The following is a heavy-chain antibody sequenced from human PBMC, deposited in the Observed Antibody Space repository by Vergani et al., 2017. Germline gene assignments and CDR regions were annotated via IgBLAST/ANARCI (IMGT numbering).Heavy chain of an antibody. CDR1: GYTFTSYA. V-gene: IGHV1-3*01. J-gene: IGHJ4*02. CDR2: INAGNGNT. Sequence: QVQLVQSGAEVKKPGASVKVSCKASGYTFTSYAMHWVRQAPGQRLEWMGWINAGNGNTKYSQKFQGRVTSTRDTSASTAYMELSSLRSEDTAVYYCASIIKGGRSSSSWYPFDYWGQGTLVTVSS. CDR3: ASIIKGGRSSSSWYPFDY. D-gene: IGHD6-13*01.